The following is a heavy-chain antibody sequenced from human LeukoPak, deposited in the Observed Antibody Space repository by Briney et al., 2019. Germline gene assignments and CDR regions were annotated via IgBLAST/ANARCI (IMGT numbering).Heavy chain of an antibody. D-gene: IGHD4-17*01. CDR3: AKEFYGDYVWLFDY. CDR1: GFTVSSNY. V-gene: IGHV3-23*01. CDR2: ISGSGGST. J-gene: IGHJ4*02. Sequence: GGSLRLSCAASGFTVSSNYMSWVRQAPGKGLEWVSAISGSGGSTYYADSVKGRFTISRDNSKNTLYLQMNRLTAEDTAVYYCAKEFYGDYVWLFDYWGQGTLVTVSS.